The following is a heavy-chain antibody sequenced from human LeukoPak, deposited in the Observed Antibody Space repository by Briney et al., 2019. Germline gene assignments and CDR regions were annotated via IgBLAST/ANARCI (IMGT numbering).Heavy chain of an antibody. Sequence: GASVKVSCKASGYTFTGYYVHWVRQAPGQGLEWMGWINPNSGGTNYAQKFQGRVTMTRDTSISTAYMELSRLRSDDTAVYYCARDGRRIAVAGKGSFDYWGQGTLVTVSS. V-gene: IGHV1-2*02. CDR1: GYTFTGYY. J-gene: IGHJ4*02. CDR3: ARDGRRIAVAGKGSFDY. D-gene: IGHD6-19*01. CDR2: INPNSGGT.